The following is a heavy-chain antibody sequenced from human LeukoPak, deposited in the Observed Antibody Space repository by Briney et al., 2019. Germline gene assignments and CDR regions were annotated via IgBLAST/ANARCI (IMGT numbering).Heavy chain of an antibody. J-gene: IGHJ4*02. D-gene: IGHD3-10*01. CDR1: GFTFSTYW. CDR3: ARFSYYGSGTTD. V-gene: IGHV3-74*01. Sequence: GGSLRLSCAASGFTFSTYWMSWVRQAPGKGLVWVSRINSDGSSTSYADSVKGRFTISRDNAKNTLYLQMNSLRAEDTAVYYCARFSYYGSGTTDWGQGTLVTVSS. CDR2: INSDGSST.